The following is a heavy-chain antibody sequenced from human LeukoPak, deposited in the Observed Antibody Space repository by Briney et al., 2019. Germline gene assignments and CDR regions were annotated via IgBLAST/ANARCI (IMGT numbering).Heavy chain of an antibody. V-gene: IGHV5-51*01. D-gene: IGHD6-13*01. CDR3: ARPIAAAGTRSYYFDY. CDR1: GYSFTSYW. CDR2: IYPGDSDT. J-gene: IGHJ4*02. Sequence: GESLKISCKGSGYSFTSYWIGWVRQIPGKGLEWMGIIYPGDSDTRYSPSFQGQVTISADKSISTAYLQWSSLKASDTAMYYCARPIAAAGTRSYYFDYWGQGVLVTVSS.